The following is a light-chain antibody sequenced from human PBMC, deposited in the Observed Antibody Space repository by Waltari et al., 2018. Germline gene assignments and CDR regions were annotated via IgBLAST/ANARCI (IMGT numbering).Light chain of an antibody. V-gene: IGLV2-23*01. CDR1: TSDVGSYNH. Sequence: QSALTQPASVSGSPGQSITIHCTGTTSDVGSYNHVSWYQQHPGKAPKLMIYEGSKRPSVVSNRFSGSKSGNTASLTIAGLQAEDEADYYCCSYAGSSTWVFGGGTKLTVL. CDR3: CSYAGSSTWV. J-gene: IGLJ3*02. CDR2: EGS.